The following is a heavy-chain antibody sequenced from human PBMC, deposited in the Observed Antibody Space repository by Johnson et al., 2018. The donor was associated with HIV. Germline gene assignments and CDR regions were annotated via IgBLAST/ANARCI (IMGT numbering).Heavy chain of an antibody. V-gene: IGHV3-15*01. J-gene: IGHJ3*02. Sequence: VQLVESGGGLVKPGGSLRLSCEASGFNFNHAWMSWVRQAPGKGLEWVGRIISERDGGTTDYSAPVKDRFTSSRDDSTNTLYLQMNSLKIEDTAVYYCATDLFSLILEDDAFDTWGQGTMVTVSS. CDR2: IISERDGGTT. CDR1: GFNFNHAW. CDR3: ATDLFSLILEDDAFDT.